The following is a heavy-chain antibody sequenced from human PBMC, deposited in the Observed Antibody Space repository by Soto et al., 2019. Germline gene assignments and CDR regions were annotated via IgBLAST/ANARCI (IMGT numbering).Heavy chain of an antibody. CDR2: ISYDGSNK. CDR1: GFTFSSYG. D-gene: IGHD3-22*01. V-gene: IGHV3-30*18. J-gene: IGHJ1*01. CDR3: AKDYGGGVTMIEAGYFQH. Sequence: PGGSLRLSCAASGFTFSSYGMHWVRQAPGKGLEWVAVISYDGSNKYYADSVKGRFTISRDNSKNTLYLQMNSLRAEDTAVYYCAKDYGGGVTMIEAGYFQHWGQGTLVTVSS.